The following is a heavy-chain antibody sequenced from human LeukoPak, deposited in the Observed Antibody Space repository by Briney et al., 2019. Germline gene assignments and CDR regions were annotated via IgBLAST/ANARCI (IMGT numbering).Heavy chain of an antibody. CDR3: ARLRRDTSSWYADDS. CDR1: GASVNSHI. Sequence: SETLSLTCTVSGASVNSHIWSWIRQSAGKGLEWIGRISITEGTNYNPSFKSRVTMSVDTSKNQFSLRLTSMTAADTAVYYCARLRRDTSSWYADDSWGQGTLVTVSS. D-gene: IGHD6-13*01. J-gene: IGHJ4*02. CDR2: ISITEGT. V-gene: IGHV4-4*07.